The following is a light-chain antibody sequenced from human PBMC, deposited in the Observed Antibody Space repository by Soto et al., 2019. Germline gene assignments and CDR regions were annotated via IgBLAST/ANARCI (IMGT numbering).Light chain of an antibody. CDR2: EDN. CDR1: RSDVGSYTL. J-gene: IGLJ3*02. Sequence: SALTQPASVSGSPGQSITISCTGTRSDVGSYTLVSWYQQHPGRAPKLLIYEDNKRPSGVSYRFSGSKSGNTASLTISGLQADDEADYYCCSYAGSSTSWVFGGGTKVTVL. V-gene: IGLV2-23*01. CDR3: CSYAGSSTSWV.